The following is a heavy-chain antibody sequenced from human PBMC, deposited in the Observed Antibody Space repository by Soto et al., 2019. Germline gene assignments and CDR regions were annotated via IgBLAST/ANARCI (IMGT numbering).Heavy chain of an antibody. J-gene: IGHJ4*02. CDR3: ARGGVSTRTFDY. Sequence: PGESLKISCKGSGYNFAGYWIAWVGQMPGKGLELMGIIYPSDSDTRYRPSFQGQVTISADKSISSAYLQWSSLRASDTAMYYCARGGVSTRTFDYWGQGTPVTVSS. V-gene: IGHV5-51*01. CDR2: IYPSDSDT. D-gene: IGHD3-3*01. CDR1: GYNFAGYW.